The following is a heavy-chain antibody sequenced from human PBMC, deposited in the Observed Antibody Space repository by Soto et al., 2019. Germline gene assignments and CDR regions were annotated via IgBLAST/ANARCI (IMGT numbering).Heavy chain of an antibody. CDR2: IIPYLGKA. Sequence: SVKVSCKASGYTFTSYGISWVRQAPGQGLEWMGWIIPYLGKANYAQKFQGRVTITADKSTSTAYMELSSLRSEDTAVYYCAREYCSSTSCRPSWFDPWGQGTLVTVSS. V-gene: IGHV1-69*10. CDR3: AREYCSSTSCRPSWFDP. J-gene: IGHJ5*02. CDR1: GYTFTSYG. D-gene: IGHD2-2*01.